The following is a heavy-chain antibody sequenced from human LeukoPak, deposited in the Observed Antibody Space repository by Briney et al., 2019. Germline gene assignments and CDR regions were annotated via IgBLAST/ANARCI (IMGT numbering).Heavy chain of an antibody. CDR2: VTYSGSA. CDR3: ARVNNWPSGMDV. CDR1: GESFGGYY. Sequence: SETLSLTCAVYGESFGGYYWSWIRQPPGKGLEWIGQVTYSGSANYIPSLKSRVTISVDTSNNQFSLRLSSVTAADTAVYYCARVNNWPSGMDVWGKGSTVTVSS. V-gene: IGHV4-34*01. D-gene: IGHD1-1*01. J-gene: IGHJ6*04.